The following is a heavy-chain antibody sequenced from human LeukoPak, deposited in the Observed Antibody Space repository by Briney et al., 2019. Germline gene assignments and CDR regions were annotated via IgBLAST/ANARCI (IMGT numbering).Heavy chain of an antibody. J-gene: IGHJ4*02. CDR1: GYTFTSYY. Sequence: ASVKVSCKASGYTFTSYYMHWVRQAPGQGLEWMGWINPNSGGTNYAQKLQGRVTMTTDTSTSTAYMELRSLRSDDTAVYYCARFIAAAGFDYWGQGTLVTVSS. D-gene: IGHD6-13*01. V-gene: IGHV1-2*02. CDR2: INPNSGGT. CDR3: ARFIAAAGFDY.